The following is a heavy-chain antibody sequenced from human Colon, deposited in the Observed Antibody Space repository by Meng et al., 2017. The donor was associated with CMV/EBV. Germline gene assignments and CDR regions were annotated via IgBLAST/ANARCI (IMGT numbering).Heavy chain of an antibody. Sequence: ESLKISCSVSGASIRSSDYYWGWIRQPPGKRLEWIGYIYHSGTTSYNPSLKSRLTISVDTSKNQFSLNLRSVTAADTAVYYCARSLSGTYFSGFDPWGQGNLVTVSS. CDR2: IYHSGTT. CDR1: GASIRSSDYY. CDR3: ARSLSGTYFSGFDP. D-gene: IGHD3-10*01. V-gene: IGHV4-61*05. J-gene: IGHJ5*02.